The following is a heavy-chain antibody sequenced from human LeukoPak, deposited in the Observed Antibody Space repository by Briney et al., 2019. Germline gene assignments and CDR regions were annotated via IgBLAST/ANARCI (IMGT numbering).Heavy chain of an antibody. D-gene: IGHD4-17*01. J-gene: IGHJ4*02. CDR2: IIPNSGGT. V-gene: IGHV1-2*02. CDR3: ARSGDYGDLRFHDY. CDR1: GGTFSSYA. Sequence: ASVKVSCKASGGTFSSYAISWVRQATGQGLEWMGRIIPNSGGTNYAQKFQGRVTMTRDTSISTAYMELGRLRSDDTAVYYCARSGDYGDLRFHDYWGQGTLVTVSS.